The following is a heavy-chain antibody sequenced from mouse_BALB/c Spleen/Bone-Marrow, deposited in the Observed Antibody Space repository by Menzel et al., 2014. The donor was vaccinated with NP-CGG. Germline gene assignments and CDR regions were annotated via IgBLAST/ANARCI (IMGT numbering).Heavy chain of an antibody. J-gene: IGHJ4*01. V-gene: IGHV1S137*01. CDR1: GYTFTDHA. CDR2: ISGYYGDA. Sequence: QVQLQQSGAKLVRPGVSVKISCKGSGYTFTDHAMHWVKRSHAKSLEWIGLISGYYGDAIYNQKFKGKATMTVDKSSSTAYMDIARLTSEDSAIYYCARSGKVRNAMDYWGKGTSVTVSS. D-gene: IGHD2-14*01. CDR3: ARSGKVRNAMDY.